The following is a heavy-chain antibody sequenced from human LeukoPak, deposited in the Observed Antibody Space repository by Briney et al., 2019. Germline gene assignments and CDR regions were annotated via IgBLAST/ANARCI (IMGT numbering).Heavy chain of an antibody. CDR3: AKYGPQDSGSSHFDY. V-gene: IGHV3-23*01. Sequence: GGALRLSCAASGFTFSSYAMSWVRQAPGKGLEWVSAIRDSGSSTHYADSVKGRFTTSRDNSKNTLFLQMDSLRAEDTAIYYCAKYGPQDSGSSHFDYWGQGALVTVSS. J-gene: IGHJ4*02. D-gene: IGHD1-26*01. CDR1: GFTFSSYA. CDR2: IRDSGSST.